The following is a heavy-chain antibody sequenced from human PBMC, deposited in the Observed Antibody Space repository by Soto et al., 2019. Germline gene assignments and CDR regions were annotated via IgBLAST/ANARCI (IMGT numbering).Heavy chain of an antibody. CDR2: IYYSGST. D-gene: IGHD5-12*01. CDR3: ASEVRLNRGYSGYSDY. J-gene: IGHJ4*02. V-gene: IGHV4-30-4*01. Sequence: SETLSLTCTVSGGSISSGDYYWSWIRQPPGKGLEWIGYIYYSGSTYYNPSLKSRVTISVDTSKNQFSLKLSSVTAADTAVYYCASEVRLNRGYSGYSDYWGQGTLVTVYS. CDR1: GGSISSGDYY.